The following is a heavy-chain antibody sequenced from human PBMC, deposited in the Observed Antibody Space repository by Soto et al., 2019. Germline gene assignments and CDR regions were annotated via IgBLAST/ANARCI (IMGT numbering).Heavy chain of an antibody. CDR3: ARAAYSGGPSALDI. CDR1: GFTFSSYW. CDR2: INSDGSST. Sequence: EVQVVESGGGLVQPGGSLRLSCAASGFTFSSYWMHWVRQAPGKGLVWVSRINSDGSSTSYADSVKGRFTISRDNAKNARDLQMNSRRVEGTAVYHCARAAYSGGPSALDIWGQGRMVTVSS. J-gene: IGHJ3*02. V-gene: IGHV3-74*01. D-gene: IGHD6-19*01.